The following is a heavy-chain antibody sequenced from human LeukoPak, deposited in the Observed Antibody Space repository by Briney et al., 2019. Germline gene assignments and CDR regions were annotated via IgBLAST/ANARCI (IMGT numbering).Heavy chain of an antibody. J-gene: IGHJ5*02. CDR2: ISFDGSQK. CDR1: GFTFSNYG. D-gene: IGHD3-10*01. Sequence: GGSLRLSCAASGFTFSNYGMHWVRQAQGKGLEWVALISFDGSQKYYADSVKGRFTISRDNSKSTVYLQMNSLRVEDAAVYYCSKDLTSDFGGDLDPWGQGTLDTVSS. CDR3: SKDLTSDFGGDLDP. V-gene: IGHV3-30*02.